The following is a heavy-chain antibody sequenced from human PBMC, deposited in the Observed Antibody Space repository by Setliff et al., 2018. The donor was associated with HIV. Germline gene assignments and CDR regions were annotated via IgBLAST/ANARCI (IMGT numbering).Heavy chain of an antibody. J-gene: IGHJ4*02. CDR1: GFTVSSSYA. CDR2: ISGSGGST. Sequence: GGSLRLSCAASGFTVSSSYAMSWVRQAPGKGLEWVSAISGSGGSTYYADSVKGRFTISRDNSKNTLYLQMNSLRAEDTAVYYCAKDPTTGAVAVYYFDYWGQGTLVTVSS. V-gene: IGHV3-23*01. D-gene: IGHD6-19*01. CDR3: AKDPTTGAVAVYYFDY.